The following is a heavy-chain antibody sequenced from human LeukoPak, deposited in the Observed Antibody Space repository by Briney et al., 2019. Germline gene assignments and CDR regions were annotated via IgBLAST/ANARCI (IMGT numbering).Heavy chain of an antibody. Sequence: GGSLRLSCAASGFTFSTYGINWVRQAPGKGLEWVSVIYSGGSTYYADSVKGRFTISRDNSKSTLYIQMNSLRAEDTAVYYCARLREIPVFGVVTKSTSYFDYWGQGTLVTVSS. V-gene: IGHV3-53*01. D-gene: IGHD3-3*01. CDR2: IYSGGST. CDR3: ARLREIPVFGVVTKSTSYFDY. CDR1: GFTFSTYG. J-gene: IGHJ4*02.